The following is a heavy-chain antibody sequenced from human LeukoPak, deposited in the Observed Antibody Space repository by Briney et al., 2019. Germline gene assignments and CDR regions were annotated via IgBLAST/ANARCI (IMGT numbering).Heavy chain of an antibody. CDR2: IIPIFGTA. J-gene: IGHJ5*02. CDR1: GGTFSSYA. D-gene: IGHD3-3*01. Sequence: SVKVSCKASGGTFSSYAISWVRQAPGQGLEWMGGIIPIFGTANYAQKFQGRVTITADESTSTAYMELSSLRSKDTAVYYCARSGPPIFGVVINSDWFDPWGQGTLVTVSS. V-gene: IGHV1-69*13. CDR3: ARSGPPIFGVVINSDWFDP.